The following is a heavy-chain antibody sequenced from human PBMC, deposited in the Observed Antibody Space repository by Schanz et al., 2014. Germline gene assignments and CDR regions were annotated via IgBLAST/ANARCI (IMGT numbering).Heavy chain of an antibody. CDR2: INPSGGST. Sequence: QVQLVQSGAEVKKPGASVKLSCKASGYTFTSYYMHWVRQAPGQGLEWMGIINPSGGSTSYAQKFQGRVTMTRDTSTSTVYMELSSLRSEDTAVYYCARDGEAAAGCDYWGQGTLVTVSS. J-gene: IGHJ4*02. V-gene: IGHV1-46*03. D-gene: IGHD6-13*01. CDR1: GYTFTSYY. CDR3: ARDGEAAAGCDY.